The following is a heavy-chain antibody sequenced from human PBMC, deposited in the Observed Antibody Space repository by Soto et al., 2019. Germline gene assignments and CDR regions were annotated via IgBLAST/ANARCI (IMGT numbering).Heavy chain of an antibody. CDR1: GLNFDEFA. CDR2: ITWNSRVL. J-gene: IGHJ4*02. V-gene: IGHV3-9*01. D-gene: IGHD3-3*01. Sequence: GGSLRLSCVGTGLNFDEFAMHWVRQAPGKGLEWVSGITWNSRVLAYADSVKGRFTISRDNARNSLYLQMDSLRDEDTALYYCAKGRYDFWSPYYFDSWGQGTLVTVS. CDR3: AKGRYDFWSPYYFDS.